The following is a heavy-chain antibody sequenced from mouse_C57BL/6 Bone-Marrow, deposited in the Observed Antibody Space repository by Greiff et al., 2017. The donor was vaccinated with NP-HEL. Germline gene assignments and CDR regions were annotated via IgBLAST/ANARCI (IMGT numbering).Heavy chain of an antibody. CDR1: GYTFTSYW. J-gene: IGHJ2*01. CDR3: ARVGGSTMVTNYFDY. CDR2: INPSNGGT. D-gene: IGHD2-2*01. V-gene: IGHV1-53*01. Sequence: QVQLQQPGTELVKPGASVKLSCKASGYTFTSYWMHWVKQRPGQGLEWIGNINPSNGGTKYNEKFKSKATLTVDKSSSTAYMQLSSLTSEDSAVYYCARVGGSTMVTNYFDYWGQGTTLTVSS.